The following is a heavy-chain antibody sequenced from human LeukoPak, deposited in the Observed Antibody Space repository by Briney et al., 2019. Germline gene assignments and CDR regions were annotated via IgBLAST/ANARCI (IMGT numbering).Heavy chain of an antibody. D-gene: IGHD1-7*01. J-gene: IGHJ4*02. V-gene: IGHV3-30-3*01. CDR3: ARDVGGRRTGTTFDY. Sequence: GGSLRLPCAASGFTFSSYAMHWVRQAPGKGLEWVAVISYDGSNKYYADSVKGRFTIPRDNSKNTLYLQMNSLRAEDTAVYYCARDVGGRRTGTTFDYWGQGTLVTVSS. CDR1: GFTFSSYA. CDR2: ISYDGSNK.